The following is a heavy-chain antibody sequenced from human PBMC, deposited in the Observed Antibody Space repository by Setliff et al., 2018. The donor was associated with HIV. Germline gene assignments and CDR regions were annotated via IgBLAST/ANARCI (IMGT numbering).Heavy chain of an antibody. CDR3: AKAIPVAAAGPSDY. V-gene: IGHV1-2*06. Sequence: GASVKVSCKASGYTFTAYSMHWVRQAPGQGLEWMGRINPNSGDTNYAQKFQGRVTTTRDTSISSAYMELSRLTSDDTAVYFCAKAIPVAAAGPSDYWGQGTLVTVSS. CDR1: GYTFTAYS. J-gene: IGHJ4*02. CDR2: INPNSGDT. D-gene: IGHD6-13*01.